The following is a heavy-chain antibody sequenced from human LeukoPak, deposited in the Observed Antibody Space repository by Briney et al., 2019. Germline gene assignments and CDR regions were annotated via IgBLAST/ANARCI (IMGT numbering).Heavy chain of an antibody. CDR1: GYTFTSYG. CDR2: ISAYNGNT. V-gene: IGHV1-18*04. D-gene: IGHD3-10*01. Sequence: ASVKVSCKASGYTFTSYGISWVRQAPGQGLEWMGWISAYNGNTHYAQKLQGRVTMTTDTSTSTAYMELRSLRSDDTAVYYCARCPDPYGSGSYYSDYWGQGTLVTVSS. CDR3: ARCPDPYGSGSYYSDY. J-gene: IGHJ4*02.